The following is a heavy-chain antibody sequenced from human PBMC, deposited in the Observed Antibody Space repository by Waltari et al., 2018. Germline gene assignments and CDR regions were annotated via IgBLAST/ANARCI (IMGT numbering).Heavy chain of an antibody. CDR2: VYHGGDT. Sequence: QVQLQESGPGLVRPSETVSRTCTVSGYLINTGYYWGWVRQTPGKGLQWIATVYHGGDTYYNPSLESRVTISLDTSKNQFFLKLTSVTAEDTAIYYCVRNGLGYCTSSTCYKNDDWGQGTLVTVSS. CDR3: VRNGLGYCTSSTCYKNDD. V-gene: IGHV4-38-2*02. D-gene: IGHD2-15*01. J-gene: IGHJ4*02. CDR1: GYLINTGYY.